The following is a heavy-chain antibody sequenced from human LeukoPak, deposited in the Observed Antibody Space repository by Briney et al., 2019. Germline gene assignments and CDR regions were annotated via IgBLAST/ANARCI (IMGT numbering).Heavy chain of an antibody. J-gene: IGHJ6*02. V-gene: IGHV3-33*01. CDR1: GFTFSSYG. CDR3: ARGYCSSTSCSPLYGMDV. CDR2: IRYDGSNK. D-gene: IGHD2-2*01. Sequence: PGRSLRLSCAASGFTFSSYGMHWVRQAPGKGLEWVAVIRYDGSNKYYADSVKGRFTISRDNSKNTLYLQMNSLRAEDTAVYYCARGYCSSTSCSPLYGMDVWGQGTTVTVSS.